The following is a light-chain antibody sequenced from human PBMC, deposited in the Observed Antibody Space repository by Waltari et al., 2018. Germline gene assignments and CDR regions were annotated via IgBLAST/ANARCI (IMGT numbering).Light chain of an antibody. CDR1: QCVLYSSNNKNY. Sequence: DIVMTQSPDSLAVSLGERATINCKSSQCVLYSSNNKNYLAWYQQKQGQPPMLLIYSACTRGSGVPDRFSGSGSGTDFTLTNNSLQAEDVAVYYCQQYDSTPRTFGQGTKVEIK. V-gene: IGKV4-1*01. CDR2: SAC. CDR3: QQYDSTPRT. J-gene: IGKJ1*01.